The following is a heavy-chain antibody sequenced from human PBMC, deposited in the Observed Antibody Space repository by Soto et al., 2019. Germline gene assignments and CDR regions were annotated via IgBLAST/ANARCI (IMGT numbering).Heavy chain of an antibody. CDR3: AREVTTAFYYYYGLDV. Sequence: PGGSLRLSCAASGFTFSRYWMNWVRQAPGKGLEWVSAISGSGGGTFYADSVKGRFTISRDNSKNTLYVQMNSLRADDTAVYYCAREVTTAFYYYYGLDVWGQGTTVTVSS. V-gene: IGHV3-23*01. CDR1: GFTFSRYW. D-gene: IGHD4-17*01. CDR2: ISGSGGGT. J-gene: IGHJ6*02.